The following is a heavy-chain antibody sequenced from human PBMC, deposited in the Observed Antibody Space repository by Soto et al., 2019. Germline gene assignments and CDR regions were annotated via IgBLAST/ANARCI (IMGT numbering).Heavy chain of an antibody. CDR3: ARDPPDFLGAFDY. Sequence: SQTLSLTCAISGDSVSNNGATWNWIRQSPSRGLEWLGRAYYRSRWIYDYAMSVKSRISINPDTSKNQVSLQLNSVTPADTAVYYCARDPPDFLGAFDYWGRGTLVTVS. CDR2: AYYRSRWIY. D-gene: IGHD4-17*01. CDR1: GDSVSNNGAT. V-gene: IGHV6-1*01. J-gene: IGHJ4*02.